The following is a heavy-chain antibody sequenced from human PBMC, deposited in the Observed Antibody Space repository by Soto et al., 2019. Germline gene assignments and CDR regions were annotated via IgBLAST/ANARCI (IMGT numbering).Heavy chain of an antibody. V-gene: IGHV4-34*01. CDR1: GGSFSGYY. CDR2: INHSGST. Sequence: QVQLQQWGAGLLKPSETLSLTCAVYGGSFSGYYWSWIRQPPGKGLEWIGEINHSGSTNYNPSLKSRVTISVDTSKNQFSLKLSSVTAADTAVYYCARLGVLTKKRVLDYWGQGTLVTVSS. CDR3: ARLGVLTKKRVLDY. D-gene: IGHD3-9*01. J-gene: IGHJ4*02.